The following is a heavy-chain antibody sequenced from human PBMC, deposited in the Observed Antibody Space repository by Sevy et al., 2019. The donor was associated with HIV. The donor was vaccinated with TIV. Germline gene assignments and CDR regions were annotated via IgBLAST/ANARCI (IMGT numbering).Heavy chain of an antibody. CDR1: GFTFSSYA. CDR3: AREPSSYFDY. CDR2: ISYDGSNK. V-gene: IGHV3-30*04. Sequence: GGSLRLSCAASGFTFSSYAMHWVRQAPGKGLEWVAVISYDGSNKYYADSVKGRFTISRDNSKNTLYLQMNSLRAEDTAVYYCAREPSSYFDYWGQGTLVTVSS. J-gene: IGHJ4*02.